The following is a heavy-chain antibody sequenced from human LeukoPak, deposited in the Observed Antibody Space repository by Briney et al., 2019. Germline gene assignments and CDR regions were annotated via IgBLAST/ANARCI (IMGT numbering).Heavy chain of an antibody. J-gene: IGHJ6*03. CDR2: ISWDGGST. CDR3: AKDQTDIVVVTAMYYYYYYMDV. D-gene: IGHD2-21*02. CDR1: GFTFDDYA. Sequence: PGGSLRLSCAASGFTFDDYAMHWVRQAPGKCLEWVSLISWDGGSTYYADSVKGRFTISRDNSKNSLYLQMNSLRAEDTALYYCAKDQTDIVVVTAMYYYYYYMDVWGKGTTVTVSS. V-gene: IGHV3-43D*03.